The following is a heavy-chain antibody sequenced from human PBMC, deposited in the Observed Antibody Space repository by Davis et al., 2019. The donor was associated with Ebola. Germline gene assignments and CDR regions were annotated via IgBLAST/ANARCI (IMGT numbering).Heavy chain of an antibody. CDR3: AHRPVRVLDFWSGYSFAVSWFDP. CDR1: GFSLSTSGVG. V-gene: IGHV2-5*02. D-gene: IGHD3-3*01. J-gene: IGHJ5*02. CDR2: IYWDDDK. Sequence: SGPTLVKPPQTLTLTCTFSGFSLSTSGVGVGWIRQPPGKALEWLALIYWDDDKRYSPSLKSRLTITKDTSKNQVVLTMTNMDPVDTATYYCAHRPVRVLDFWSGYSFAVSWFDPWGQGTLVTVSS.